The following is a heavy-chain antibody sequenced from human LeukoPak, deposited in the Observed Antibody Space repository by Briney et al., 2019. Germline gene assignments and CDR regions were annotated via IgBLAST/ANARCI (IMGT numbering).Heavy chain of an antibody. CDR3: ARDIEVLRYFDWLLRDGYYFDY. CDR1: GYTFTGYY. CDR2: IDPNSGGT. Sequence: ASVKVSCKASGYTFTGYYMHWVRQAPGQGLEWMGWIDPNSGGTNYAQKFQGRVTMTGDTSISTAYMELSRLRSDDTAVYYCARDIEVLRYFDWLLRDGYYFDYWGQGTLVTVSS. J-gene: IGHJ4*02. V-gene: IGHV1-2*02. D-gene: IGHD3-9*01.